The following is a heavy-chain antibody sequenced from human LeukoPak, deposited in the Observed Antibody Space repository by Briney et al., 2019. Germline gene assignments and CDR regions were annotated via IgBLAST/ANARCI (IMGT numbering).Heavy chain of an antibody. V-gene: IGHV1-46*03. J-gene: IGHJ6*03. CDR2: INPSGGNT. D-gene: IGHD5-12*01. CDR1: GYTFTRYY. CDR3: AVATTYYYYMDV. Sequence: ASVKVSCKASGYTFTRYYMHWVRQAPGQGLEWMGIINPSGGNTNYAQKFQGRVTMTRDMSTSTVYMELSSLRSEDTAVYYCAVATTYYYYMDVWGKGTTVTVSS.